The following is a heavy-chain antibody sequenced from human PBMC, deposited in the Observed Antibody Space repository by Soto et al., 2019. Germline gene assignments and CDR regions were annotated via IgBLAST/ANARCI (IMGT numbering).Heavy chain of an antibody. V-gene: IGHV1-3*01. D-gene: IGHD1-1*01. CDR1: GYTFTSYA. CDR3: AKSWLGGYNWNDEDYYYYGMDV. J-gene: IGHJ6*02. Sequence: ASVKVSCKASGYTFTSYAMHWVRQAPGQRLEWMGWINAGNGNTKYSQKFQGRVTITRDTSASTAYMELSSLRSEDTAVYYCAKSWLGGYNWNDEDYYYYGMDVWGQGTTVTVSS. CDR2: INAGNGNT.